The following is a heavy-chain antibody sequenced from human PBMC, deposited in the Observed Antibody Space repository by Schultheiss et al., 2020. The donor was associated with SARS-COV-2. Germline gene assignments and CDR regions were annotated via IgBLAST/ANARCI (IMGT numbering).Heavy chain of an antibody. CDR3: AHSHHIVVVPAAIYYYYGMDV. D-gene: IGHD2-2*01. CDR1: GFSLSNARMG. CDR2: IFSNDEK. Sequence: SGPTLVKPTETLTLTCTVSGFSLSNARMGVSWIRQPPGKALEWLAHIFSNDEKSYSTSLKSRLTITKDTSKNQVVLTMTNMDPVDTATYYCAHSHHIVVVPAAIYYYYGMDVWGQGTTVTVSS. J-gene: IGHJ6*02. V-gene: IGHV2-26*01.